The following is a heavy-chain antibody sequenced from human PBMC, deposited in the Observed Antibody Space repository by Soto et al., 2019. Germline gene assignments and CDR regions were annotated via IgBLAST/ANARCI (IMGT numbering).Heavy chain of an antibody. CDR1: GGSISSRSYS. D-gene: IGHD2-8*02. CDR3: VRLAGYCTGAICYGHYAMDV. Sequence: QLQLQESGPGLVKPSETLSLTCSVSGGSISSRSYSWGWIRQPPGKGLEWIVTIYYSGSSNNDPSLKSLVPISFDTSKNQVSLKLRSVTAADTSVYYCVRLAGYCTGAICYGHYAMDVWGQGTTVTVSS. J-gene: IGHJ6*02. CDR2: IYYSGSS. V-gene: IGHV4-39*01.